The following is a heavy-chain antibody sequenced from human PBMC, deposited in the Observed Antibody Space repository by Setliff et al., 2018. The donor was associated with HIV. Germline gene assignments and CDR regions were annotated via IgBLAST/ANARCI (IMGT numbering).Heavy chain of an antibody. J-gene: IGHJ4*02. Sequence: GASVKVSCKASGYTLTDFYIHWVRQAPGQGLEWMGWIAPNSGGTGYAENFQGRVTMTRDTSITTAYMELSSLRSDDTAVYYCARSLPQRSYFDYWGQGTLVTVSS. V-gene: IGHV1-2*02. CDR2: IAPNSGGT. D-gene: IGHD1-26*01. CDR3: ARSLPQRSYFDY. CDR1: GYTLTDFY.